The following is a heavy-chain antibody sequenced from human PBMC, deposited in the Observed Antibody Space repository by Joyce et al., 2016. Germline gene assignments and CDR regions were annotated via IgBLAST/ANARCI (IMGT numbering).Heavy chain of an antibody. CDR1: GGPVRGFF. V-gene: IGHV4-34*01. D-gene: IGHD6-19*01. CDR2: INNSGIT. CDR3: ARSQWLAPLMY. Sequence: QVQLQQCGAGLLKPSETLSLTCAVSGGPVRGFFWTWVRQPPGKGLEWIGDINNSGITKYNPSLKTRVTFSVDTSKNQFALKLNSLSAADTAGYYCARSQWLAPLMYWGQGTPVTVSS. J-gene: IGHJ4*02.